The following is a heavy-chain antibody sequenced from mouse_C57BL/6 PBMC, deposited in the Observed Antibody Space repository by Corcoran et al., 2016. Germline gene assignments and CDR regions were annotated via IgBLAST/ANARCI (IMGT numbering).Heavy chain of an antibody. CDR3: AREDYDYLYFDY. J-gene: IGHJ2*01. V-gene: IGHV1-26*01. CDR2: INPNNGGT. D-gene: IGHD2-4*01. Sequence: EVQLQQSGPELVKPGASVKISCKASGYTFTDYYMNWVKQSHGKSLEWIGDINPNNGGTSYNQKFKGKATLTVDKSSSTAYMELRSLTSEDSAVYYCAREDYDYLYFDYWGQGTTLTVSS. CDR1: GYTFTDYY.